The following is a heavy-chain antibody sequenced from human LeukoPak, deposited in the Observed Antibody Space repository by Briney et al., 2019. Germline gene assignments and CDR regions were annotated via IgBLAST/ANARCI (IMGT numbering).Heavy chain of an antibody. CDR2: ISSSSYI. CDR1: GFTFRTHG. Sequence: PGGSLRLSCAASGFTFRTHGMHWVRQAPGKGLEWVSSISSSSYIYYADSVKGRFTTSRDNAKNSLYLQMNSLRAEDTAVYYCARGWECFDYWGQGTLVTVSS. CDR3: ARGWECFDY. J-gene: IGHJ4*02. V-gene: IGHV3-21*01. D-gene: IGHD1-26*01.